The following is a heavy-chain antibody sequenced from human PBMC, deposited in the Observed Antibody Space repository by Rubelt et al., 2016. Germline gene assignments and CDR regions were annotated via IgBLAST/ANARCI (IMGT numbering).Heavy chain of an antibody. V-gene: IGHV1-46*01. D-gene: IGHD4-17*01. CDR2: INPSGGST. CDR1: GYTFTSYY. Sequence: QVQLVQSGAEVKKPGASVKVSCKASGYTFTSYYMPWVRQAPGQGLEWMGIINPSGGSTSYAQKFQGRVTMTRDTSTSTVYMELSSLGSEDTAVYYCARAASTVTTLLDLGYWGQGTLVTVSS. J-gene: IGHJ4*02. CDR3: ARAASTVTTLLDLGY.